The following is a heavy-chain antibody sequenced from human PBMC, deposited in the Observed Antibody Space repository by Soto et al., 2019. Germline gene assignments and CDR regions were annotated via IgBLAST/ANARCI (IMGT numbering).Heavy chain of an antibody. D-gene: IGHD2-8*01. V-gene: IGHV3-33*01. CDR3: ARDGALGYCTNGVCYDYYYYGMDV. J-gene: IGHJ6*02. CDR1: GFTFSSYG. Sequence: QVQLVESGGGVVQPGRSLRLSCAASGFTFSSYGMHWVRQAPGKGLEWVAVIWYDGSNKYYADSVKGRFTISRDNSKNTLYLQMNSLRAEDTAVYYCARDGALGYCTNGVCYDYYYYGMDVWGQGTTVTVSS. CDR2: IWYDGSNK.